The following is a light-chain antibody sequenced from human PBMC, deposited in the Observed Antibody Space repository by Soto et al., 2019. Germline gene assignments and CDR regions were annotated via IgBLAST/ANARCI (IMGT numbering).Light chain of an antibody. Sequence: EIVLTQSPGTLSLSPGERATLSCRVSQSVSSNLAWYQQKPGQAPRLLIYGASTRATGIPAGFSGSGSGTEFTLTISSLQSEDFAVYYCQQYNNWPPKTFGQGTKVDIK. CDR2: GAS. V-gene: IGKV3-15*01. CDR3: QQYNNWPPKT. CDR1: QSVSSN. J-gene: IGKJ1*01.